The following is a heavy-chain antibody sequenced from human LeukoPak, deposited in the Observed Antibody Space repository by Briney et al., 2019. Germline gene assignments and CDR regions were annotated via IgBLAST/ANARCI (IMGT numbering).Heavy chain of an antibody. Sequence: GGSLRLSCAVSRFTFSSYSMNWVRQAPGKGLEWVSYVSSRSSTTYYADSVKGRFTISRDNAKNSLYLQMNSLRAEDTAVYYCARAVTGYCSSASCYYMDVWGKGTTVTVSS. J-gene: IGHJ6*03. CDR2: VSSRSSTT. CDR1: RFTFSSYS. CDR3: ARAVTGYCSSASCYYMDV. D-gene: IGHD2-2*03. V-gene: IGHV3-48*01.